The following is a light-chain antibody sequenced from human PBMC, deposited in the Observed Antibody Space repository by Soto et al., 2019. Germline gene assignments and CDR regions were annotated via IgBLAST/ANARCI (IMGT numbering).Light chain of an antibody. CDR1: QGIGDT. CDR2: DAS. CDR3: QQRSNWPLT. Sequence: EVVLTQSPATLSVSPGEVVTLSCRASQGIGDTLAWYQHRPGQTPRLLIYDASNRATGIPARFSGSGSGTDFTLTISSLEPEDFAVYYCQQRSNWPLTFGGGTRWIS. V-gene: IGKV3D-11*01. J-gene: IGKJ4*01.